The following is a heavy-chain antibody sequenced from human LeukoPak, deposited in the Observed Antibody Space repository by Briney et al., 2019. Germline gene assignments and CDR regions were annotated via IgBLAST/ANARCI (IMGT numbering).Heavy chain of an antibody. V-gene: IGHV3-30-3*01. D-gene: IGHD4-11*01. J-gene: IGHJ4*02. CDR1: GGTFSSYA. CDR3: ARVATTDDY. CDR2: ISYDGSNK. Sequence: SCKASGGTFSSYAMHWVRQAPGKGLEWVAVISYDGSNKYYADSVKGRFTISRDNSKNTLYLQMNSLRAEDTAVYYCARVATTDDYWGQGTLVTVSS.